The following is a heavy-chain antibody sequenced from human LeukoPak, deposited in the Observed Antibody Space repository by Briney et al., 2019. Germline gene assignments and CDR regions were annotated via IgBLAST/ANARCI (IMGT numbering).Heavy chain of an antibody. D-gene: IGHD2-2*01. Sequence: ASVKVSCKASGYTFTSYAMNWVRQAPGQGLEWMGWINTNTGNPTYAQGFTGRFVFSLDTSVSTAYLQISSLKAEDTAVYYCAREGVILGDDIVVLPGHYWGQGTPVTVSS. CDR3: AREGVILGDDIVVLPGHY. V-gene: IGHV7-4-1*02. CDR2: INTNTGNP. CDR1: GYTFTSYA. J-gene: IGHJ4*02.